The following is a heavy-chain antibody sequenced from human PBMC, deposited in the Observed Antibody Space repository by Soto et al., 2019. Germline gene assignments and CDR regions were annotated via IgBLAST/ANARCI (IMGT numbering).Heavy chain of an antibody. CDR2: ISYDGSNK. V-gene: IGHV3-30*18. J-gene: IGHJ5*02. CDR1: GLTFSSYG. Sequence: GGSMRLSCAASGLTFSSYGMHWVRQAPGKGLEWVAVISYDGSNKYYADSVKGRFTISRDNSKNTLYLQMNSLRAEDTAVYYCAKGGAIFGPGPALFDPWGRGTLVTVSS. CDR3: AKGGAIFGPGPALFDP. D-gene: IGHD3-3*01.